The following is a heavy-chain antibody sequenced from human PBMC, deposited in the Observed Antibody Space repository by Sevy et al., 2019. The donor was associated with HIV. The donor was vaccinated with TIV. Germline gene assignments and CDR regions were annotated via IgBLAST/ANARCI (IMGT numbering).Heavy chain of an antibody. CDR1: GFTFSGYT. CDR2: ISFDGRNK. D-gene: IGHD2-2*01. Sequence: GGSLRLSCAASGFTFSGYTLHWVRQAPGKGLEWVAVISFDGRNKYYVDSVKGRFTISRDNSKNTLYVQMNSLRPEDTAVYYCARGGWDIVVVPAAFDIWGQGTMVTVSS. CDR3: ARGGWDIVVVPAAFDI. V-gene: IGHV3-30-3*01. J-gene: IGHJ3*02.